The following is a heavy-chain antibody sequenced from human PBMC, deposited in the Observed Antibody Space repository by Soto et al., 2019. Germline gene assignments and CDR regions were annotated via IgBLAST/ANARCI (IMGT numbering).Heavy chain of an antibody. CDR3: ARDGPHDGYYYYGMDV. Sequence: SETLSLTCTVSGGSISSGGYYWSWIRQHPGKGLEWIGYIYYSGSTYYNPSLKSRATISVDTSKNQFSLKLSSVTAADTAVYYCARDGPHDGYYYYGMDVWGQGTTVTVSS. V-gene: IGHV4-31*03. CDR1: GGSISSGGYY. CDR2: IYYSGST. J-gene: IGHJ6*02.